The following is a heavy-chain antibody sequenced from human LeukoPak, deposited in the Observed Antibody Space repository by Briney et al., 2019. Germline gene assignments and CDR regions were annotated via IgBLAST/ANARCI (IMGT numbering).Heavy chain of an antibody. CDR3: ARGPMVRGVIGED. D-gene: IGHD3-10*01. J-gene: IGHJ4*02. CDR2: IYYSGST. CDR1: GGSISSGGYY. V-gene: IGHV4-31*03. Sequence: TLSLTCTVSGGSISSGGYYWSWIRQHPGKGLEWIGYIYYSGSTYYNPSLKSRVTISVDTSKNQFSLKLSSVTAADTAVYYCARGPMVRGVIGEDWGQGTLVTVSS.